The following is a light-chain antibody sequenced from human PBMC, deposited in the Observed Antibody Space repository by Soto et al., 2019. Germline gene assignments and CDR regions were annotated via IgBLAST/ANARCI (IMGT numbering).Light chain of an antibody. V-gene: IGLV1-44*01. CDR2: SNN. CDR3: AAWVDSLNGYV. J-gene: IGLJ1*01. Sequence: QSVLTQPPSASGTPGQRVTISCSGSSSNIGSNTVNWYQQLPGTAPKLLIYSNNQRPSGVPDRFSGSKSGTSASLAISGLQSEDEADYYCAAWVDSLNGYVFGTGTKVTVL. CDR1: SSNIGSNT.